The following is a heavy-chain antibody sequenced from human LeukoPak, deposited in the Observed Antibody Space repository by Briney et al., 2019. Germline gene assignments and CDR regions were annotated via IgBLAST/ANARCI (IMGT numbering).Heavy chain of an antibody. D-gene: IGHD3-10*01. CDR3: ARLISTMVRGVIIGIDY. CDR1: GFTVSSNY. J-gene: IGHJ4*02. CDR2: ISSSSSYI. V-gene: IGHV3-21*01. Sequence: GGSLRLSCAASGFTVSSNYMSWVRQAPGKGLEWVSSISSSSSYIYYADSVKGRFTISRDNAKNSLYLQMNSLRAEDTAVYYCARLISTMVRGVIIGIDYWGQGTLVTVSS.